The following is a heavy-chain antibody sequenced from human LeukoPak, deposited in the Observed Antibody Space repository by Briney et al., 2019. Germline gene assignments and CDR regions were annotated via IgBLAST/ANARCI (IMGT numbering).Heavy chain of an antibody. CDR2: INPSGGST. D-gene: IGHD3-22*01. Sequence: EASVKVSCKASGYTFTSYYMHWVRQAPGQGLEWMGIINPSGGSTSYAQKFQGRVTMTRDMSTSTVYMELSSLRSEDTAVYYCARDVRYYYDSSGYYPNWFDPWGQGTLVTVSS. CDR3: ARDVRYYYDSSGYYPNWFDP. V-gene: IGHV1-46*01. CDR1: GYTFTSYY. J-gene: IGHJ5*02.